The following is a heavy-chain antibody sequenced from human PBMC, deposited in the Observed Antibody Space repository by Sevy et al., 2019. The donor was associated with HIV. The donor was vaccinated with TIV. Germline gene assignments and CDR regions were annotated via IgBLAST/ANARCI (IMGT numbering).Heavy chain of an antibody. J-gene: IGHJ3*02. CDR2: ISYDGSNK. CDR3: AKESGLEMATISGFDI. Sequence: GGSLRLSCAASGFTFSSYGMHWVRQAPGKGLEWVAVISYDGSNKYYADSVKGRFTISRDNSKNTLYLQMNSLRAEDTAVYYCAKESGLEMATISGFDIWGQRTMVTVSS. CDR1: GFTFSSYG. V-gene: IGHV3-30*18. D-gene: IGHD5-12*01.